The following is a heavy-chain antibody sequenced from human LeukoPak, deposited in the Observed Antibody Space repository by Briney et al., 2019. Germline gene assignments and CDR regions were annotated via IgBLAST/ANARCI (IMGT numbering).Heavy chain of an antibody. D-gene: IGHD1-1*01. CDR3: ARDPGYLQPDY. Sequence: ASVKVSCKASGYSFTTYWIHWVRQAPGQGLEWTGCMNPDSGVTGYAQTFQGRVTMTRDTSINTAYMHLSSLRPDDTAVYLCARDPGYLQPDYWGQGTLVTVPS. CDR1: GYSFTTYW. V-gene: IGHV1-2*02. J-gene: IGHJ4*02. CDR2: MNPDSGVT.